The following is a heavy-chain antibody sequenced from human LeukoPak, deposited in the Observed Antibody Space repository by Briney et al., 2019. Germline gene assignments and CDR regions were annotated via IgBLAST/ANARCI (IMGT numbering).Heavy chain of an antibody. CDR3: GKGLAYTYPYSGNMDV. V-gene: IGHV3-30*02. D-gene: IGHD5-18*01. CDR2: IRYDGTDK. J-gene: IGHJ6*03. Sequence: GGSLRLSCAASGFTFSNHGMHWVRQAPGKGLEWVAFIRYDGTDKYYADSVKGRFTISRDNSENTVSLQLNSLRAEDTAVYYRGKGLAYTYPYSGNMDVWGTGTTVTISS. CDR1: GFTFSNHG.